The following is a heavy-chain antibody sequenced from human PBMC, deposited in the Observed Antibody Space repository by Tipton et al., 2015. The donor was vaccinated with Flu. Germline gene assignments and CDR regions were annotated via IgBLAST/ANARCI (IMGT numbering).Heavy chain of an antibody. V-gene: IGHV4-39*07. CDR3: ARVGWQQPSPYY. CDR2: IYYSGST. J-gene: IGHJ4*02. Sequence: TLSLTCTVSGGSISSSSYYWGWIRQPPGKGLEWIGSIYYSGSTYYNPSLKSRVTISVDTSKNQFSLKLSSVTAADTAVYYCARVGWQQPSPYYWGQGTSVTVSS. D-gene: IGHD6-13*01. CDR1: GGSISSSSYY.